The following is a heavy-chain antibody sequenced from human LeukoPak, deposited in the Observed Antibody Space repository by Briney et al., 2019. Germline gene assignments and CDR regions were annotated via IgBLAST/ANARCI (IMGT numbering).Heavy chain of an antibody. J-gene: IGHJ4*02. CDR2: IYTSGST. Sequence: SETLSLTCTVSGGSISSGSYYWSWIRQPAGKGLEWIGRIYTSGSTNYNPSLKSRVTISVDTSKNQFSLKLSSVTAADTAVYYCARDHGSGLLIFDYWGQGTLVTVSS. CDR3: ARDHGSGLLIFDY. V-gene: IGHV4-61*02. D-gene: IGHD3-10*01. CDR1: GGSISSGSYY.